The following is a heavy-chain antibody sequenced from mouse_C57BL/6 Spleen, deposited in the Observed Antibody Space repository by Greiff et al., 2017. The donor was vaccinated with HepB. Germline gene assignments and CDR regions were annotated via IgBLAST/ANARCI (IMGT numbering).Heavy chain of an antibody. V-gene: IGHV5-6*01. Sequence: EVKLMESGGDLVKPGGSLKLSCAASGFTFSSYGMSWVRQTPDKRLEWVATISSGGSYTYYPDSVKGRFTISRDNAKNTLYLQMSSLKSEDTAMYYCARQDYDAGYYFDYWGQGTTLTVSS. CDR2: ISSGGSYT. D-gene: IGHD2-4*01. CDR1: GFTFSSYG. J-gene: IGHJ2*01. CDR3: ARQDYDAGYYFDY.